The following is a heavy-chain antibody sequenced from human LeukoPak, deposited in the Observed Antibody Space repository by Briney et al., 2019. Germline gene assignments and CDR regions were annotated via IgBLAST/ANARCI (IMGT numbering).Heavy chain of an antibody. CDR1: GGSISSYY. D-gene: IGHD3-3*01. Sequence: SETLSLTCTVSGGSISSYYWSWIRQPPGKGLEWIGYTYYSGSTNYNPSLKSRVTISVDTSKNQFSLKLSSVTAADTAVYYCARGYNDFWSGYWMIGHWFDPWGQGTLVTVSS. V-gene: IGHV4-59*01. CDR3: ARGYNDFWSGYWMIGHWFDP. J-gene: IGHJ5*02. CDR2: TYYSGST.